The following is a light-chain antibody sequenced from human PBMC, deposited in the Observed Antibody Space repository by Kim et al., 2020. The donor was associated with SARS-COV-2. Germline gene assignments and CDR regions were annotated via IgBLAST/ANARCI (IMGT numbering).Light chain of an antibody. Sequence: HTATLAISGQRRNVGNYGAASLQQHLSHRPRLISYTTNHRTSGISERISASRSGDTASLTITGLQHEDEADYYCSAWDSSINAWVFGGGTQLAVL. J-gene: IGLJ3*02. CDR2: TTN. V-gene: IGLV10-54*04. CDR1: RRNVGNYG. CDR3: SAWDSSINAWV.